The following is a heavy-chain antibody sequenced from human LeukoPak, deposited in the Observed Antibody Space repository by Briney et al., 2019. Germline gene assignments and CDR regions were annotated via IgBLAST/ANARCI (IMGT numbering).Heavy chain of an antibody. CDR1: GFTFSSYG. D-gene: IGHD6-19*01. J-gene: IGHJ4*02. CDR3: AREWSSGWYYFDY. V-gene: IGHV3-64*01. Sequence: GGSLRLSCAASGFTFSSYGMHWVRQAPGKGLEYVSAISSNGGSTYYANSVKGRFTISRDNSKNTLYLQMGSLRAEDMAVYYCAREWSSGWYYFDYRGQGTLVTVSS. CDR2: ISSNGGST.